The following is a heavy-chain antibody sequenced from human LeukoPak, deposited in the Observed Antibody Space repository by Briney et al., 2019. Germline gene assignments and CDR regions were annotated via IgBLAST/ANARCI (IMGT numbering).Heavy chain of an antibody. CDR1: GFTFSTSW. J-gene: IGHJ4*02. CDR2: INSDGSAT. CDR3: ARDPIRGDDFWSGDFDY. D-gene: IGHD3-3*01. V-gene: IGHV3-74*01. Sequence: GGSLRLSCAASGFTFSTSWMHWVRQAPGKGLVWVSRINSDGSATTDADSVKGRFTISRDNAKNSLYLQMNSLRAEDTAVYYCARDPIRGDDFWSGDFDYWGQGTLVTVSS.